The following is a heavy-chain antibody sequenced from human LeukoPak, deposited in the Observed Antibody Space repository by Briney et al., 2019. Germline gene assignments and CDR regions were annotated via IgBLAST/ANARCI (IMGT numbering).Heavy chain of an antibody. CDR3: ARLYWYYYDNGPGGSDAFDF. J-gene: IGHJ3*01. Sequence: GGSLRLSCAASGFTFSDYYMSWIRQAPGKGLEWVSYISSGGSTIKYADSVKGRFTVSRDNAKNSLYLQLDSLRAEDTAVYYCARLYWYYYDNGPGGSDAFDFWGQGTMVTVSS. V-gene: IGHV3-11*01. CDR2: ISSGGSTI. CDR1: GFTFSDYY. D-gene: IGHD3-22*01.